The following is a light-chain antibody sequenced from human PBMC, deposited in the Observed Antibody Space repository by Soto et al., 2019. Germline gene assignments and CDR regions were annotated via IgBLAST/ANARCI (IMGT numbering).Light chain of an antibody. V-gene: IGKV1-39*01. CDR1: QSISTY. CDR3: QQSYIAQWT. Sequence: DIQMTQSPSSLSASVGDRVSITCRASQSISTYLNWYQQKPGKVPRLLIYDASSLQSGVPSRFSGSGSCRDVSPTISSLQPEDFATYYCQQSYIAQWTVGQGTKVDIK. CDR2: DAS. J-gene: IGKJ1*01.